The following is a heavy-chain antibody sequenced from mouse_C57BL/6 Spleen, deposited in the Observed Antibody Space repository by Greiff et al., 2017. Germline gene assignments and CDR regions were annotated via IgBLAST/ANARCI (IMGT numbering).Heavy chain of an antibody. J-gene: IGHJ4*01. D-gene: IGHD2-1*01. V-gene: IGHV1-80*01. CDR2: IYPGGGDT. CDR1: GYAFSSYW. CDR3: ARCYYGNYGGAMDY. Sequence: QVQLQQSGAELVKPGASVKISCKASGYAFSSYWMNWVKQRPGKGLEWIGQIYPGGGDTNYNGKFKGKATLTADKSSSTAYMQLSSLTSEDSAVXFWARCYYGNYGGAMDYWGQGTSVTVSS.